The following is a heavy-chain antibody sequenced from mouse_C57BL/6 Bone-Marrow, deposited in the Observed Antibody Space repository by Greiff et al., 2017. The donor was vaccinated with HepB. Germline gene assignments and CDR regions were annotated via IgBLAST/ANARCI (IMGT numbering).Heavy chain of an antibody. Sequence: QVQLQQPGAELVMPGASVKLSCKASGYTFTSYWMHWVKQRPGQGLEWIGEIDPSDCYTNYNQKFKGKSTLTVDKSSSTAYMQLSSLTSEDSAVYYCAIYDYEGYAMDYWGQGTSVTVSS. CDR2: IDPSDCYT. D-gene: IGHD2-4*01. J-gene: IGHJ4*01. CDR1: GYTFTSYW. V-gene: IGHV1-69*01. CDR3: AIYDYEGYAMDY.